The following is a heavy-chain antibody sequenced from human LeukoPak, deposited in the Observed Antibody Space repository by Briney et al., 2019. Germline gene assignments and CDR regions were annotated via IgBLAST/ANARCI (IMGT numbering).Heavy chain of an antibody. J-gene: IGHJ4*02. V-gene: IGHV3-30*02. CDR2: IRYDGSNK. D-gene: IGHD3-22*01. CDR3: ANARQYYYDSSGPWDY. CDR1: GFTFSSYG. Sequence: GGSLRLSCAASGFTFSSYGMHWVRQAPGKGLEWVAFIRYDGSNKYYADSVKGRFTISRDNSKNMLYLQMNSLRAEDTAVYYCANARQYYYDSSGPWDYWGQGTLVTVSS.